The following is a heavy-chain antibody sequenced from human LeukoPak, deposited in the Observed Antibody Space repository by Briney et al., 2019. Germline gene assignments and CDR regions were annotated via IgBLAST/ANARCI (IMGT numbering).Heavy chain of an antibody. CDR2: IYNSGST. CDR1: GGSISSGDYT. D-gene: IGHD3-10*01. CDR3: ARDMHYYGSGSYMSQFDP. V-gene: IGHV4-30-2*01. J-gene: IGHJ5*02. Sequence: SETLSLTCAVSGGSISSGDYTWSWIRQPPGKGLEWIGYIYNSGSTNYNPSLKSRVTISVDTSKNQFSLKLTSVTAADTAVYYCARDMHYYGSGSYMSQFDPWGQGTLVTVSS.